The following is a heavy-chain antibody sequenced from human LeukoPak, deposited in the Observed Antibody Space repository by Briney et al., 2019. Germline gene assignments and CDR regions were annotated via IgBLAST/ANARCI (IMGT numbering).Heavy chain of an antibody. J-gene: IGHJ6*02. CDR3: ARPHGYSYGYRVHYYGMDV. CDR1: GFTVSSNY. CDR2: IYSGGST. V-gene: IGHV3-53*01. D-gene: IGHD5-18*01. Sequence: GGSLRLSCAASGFTVSSNYMSWVRQAPGKGLEWVSVIYSGGSTYYADSVKGRFTISRDNSKNTLYLQMNSLRAEDTAVYYCARPHGYSYGYRVHYYGMDVWGQGTTVTVSS.